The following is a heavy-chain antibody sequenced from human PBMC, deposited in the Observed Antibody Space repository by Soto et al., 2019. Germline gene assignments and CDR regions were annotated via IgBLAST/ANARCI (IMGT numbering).Heavy chain of an antibody. CDR2: IIPIFGTA. Sequence: QVQLVQSGAEVKKPGSSVKVSCKASGGTFSSYAISWVRQAPGQGLEWMGGIIPIFGTANYAQKFQGRVTITADKSTSPASMEGGRLRWEERAVYWGGGGGEGEPQGGGFDYWGQGTLVTVSS. CDR1: GGTFSSYA. D-gene: IGHD3-16*01. CDR3: GGGGEGEPQGGGFDY. V-gene: IGHV1-69*06. J-gene: IGHJ4*02.